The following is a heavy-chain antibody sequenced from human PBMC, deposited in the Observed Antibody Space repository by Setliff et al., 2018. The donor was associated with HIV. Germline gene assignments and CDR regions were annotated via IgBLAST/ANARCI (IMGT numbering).Heavy chain of an antibody. CDR3: AREGGQGYSGSGSFYHRNFDL. V-gene: IGHV4-34*01. Sequence: VYGGSLSGHFWSWVRQPPGKGLEWIGEINDRGTSHYNPSLKSRVTISVDTSKSQFSLKLTSVTAADTALYYCAREGGQGYSGSGSFYHRNFDLWGRGTLVTVSS. J-gene: IGHJ2*01. CDR2: INDRGTS. CDR1: GGSLSGHF. D-gene: IGHD3-10*01.